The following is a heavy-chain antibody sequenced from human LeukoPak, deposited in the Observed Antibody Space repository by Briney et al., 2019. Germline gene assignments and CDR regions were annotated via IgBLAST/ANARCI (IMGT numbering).Heavy chain of an antibody. Sequence: SETLSLTCTGSGGSISSYYWSWIRHPAGKRLEWIGRIYTSGSTNYNPSLKSRVTMSVDTSKNQFSLKLSSVTAADTAVYYCARGERDGYNYGAFDIWGQGTMVTVSS. V-gene: IGHV4-4*07. CDR1: GGSISSYY. D-gene: IGHD5-24*01. CDR3: ARGERDGYNYGAFDI. CDR2: IYTSGST. J-gene: IGHJ3*02.